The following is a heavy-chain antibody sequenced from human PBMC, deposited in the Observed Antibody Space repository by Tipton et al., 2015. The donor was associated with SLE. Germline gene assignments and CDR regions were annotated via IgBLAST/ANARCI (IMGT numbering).Heavy chain of an antibody. Sequence: TLSLTCAVYGGSFSGYYWSWIRQPPGKGLEWIGEINNSGSTNYNPYLKSRVTISVDTSKNQFSLKLSSVTAADTAVYYCARGLPQRFLDWLSYYYYGMDVWGQGTTVTFSS. CDR1: GGSFSGYY. CDR3: ARGLPQRFLDWLSYYYYGMDV. V-gene: IGHV4-34*01. CDR2: INNSGST. D-gene: IGHD3-3*01. J-gene: IGHJ6*02.